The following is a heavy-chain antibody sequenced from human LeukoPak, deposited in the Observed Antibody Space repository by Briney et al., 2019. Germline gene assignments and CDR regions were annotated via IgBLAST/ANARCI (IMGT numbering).Heavy chain of an antibody. D-gene: IGHD2-2*01. CDR3: AKDGEYQLLQPPAEYFQH. CDR1: GFTFSSYA. J-gene: IGHJ1*01. Sequence: GGSLRLSCAASGFTFSSYAMSWVRQAPGKGLEWVSAISGSGGSTYYADSVKGRFTISRDNSKNTLYLQMNSLRAEDTAVYYCAKDGEYQLLQPPAEYFQHWGQGTLVTASS. CDR2: ISGSGGST. V-gene: IGHV3-23*01.